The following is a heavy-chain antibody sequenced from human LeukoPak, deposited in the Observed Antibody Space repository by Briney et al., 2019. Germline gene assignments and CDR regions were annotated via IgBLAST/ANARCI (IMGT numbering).Heavy chain of an antibody. CDR1: GFTFSSYS. CDR3: ARADDYDFWSGYPYYYYYMDV. CDR2: ISSSSSYI. Sequence: GGSLRLSCAASGFTFSSYSMNWVRQAPGKGLEWVSSISSSSSYIYYADSVKGRFTISRDNAKNSLYLQMNSLRAEDTAVYYCARADDYDFWSGYPYYYYYMDVWGKGTTVTVSS. J-gene: IGHJ6*03. D-gene: IGHD3-3*01. V-gene: IGHV3-21*01.